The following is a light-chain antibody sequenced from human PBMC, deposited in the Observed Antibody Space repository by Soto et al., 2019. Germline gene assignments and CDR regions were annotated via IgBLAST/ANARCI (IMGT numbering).Light chain of an antibody. J-gene: IGKJ3*01. V-gene: IGKV3-20*01. CDR3: QQYGSSPRFT. Sequence: EIVLTQSPGTLSLSPGERATLSCRASQSIASSYLAWFQQKPGQAPRLLIYGASSRATGIPDRCSGSGSRTDFTLTITRLEPEDFAVYYCQQYGSSPRFTFGPGTKVDSK. CDR1: QSIASSY. CDR2: GAS.